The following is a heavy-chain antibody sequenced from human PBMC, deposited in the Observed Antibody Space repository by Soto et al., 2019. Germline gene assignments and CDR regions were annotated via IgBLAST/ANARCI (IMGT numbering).Heavy chain of an antibody. CDR3: ARYYYDSSGYLFY. Sequence: GRSLRLSCAASGFTFSRYGMHWVRQAPGKGLEWVAVISYDGSNKYYADSVKGRFTISRDNSKNTLYLQMNSLRAEDTAVYYCARYYYDSSGYLFYWGPGALGTVSS. J-gene: IGHJ4*02. CDR1: GFTFSRYG. D-gene: IGHD3-22*01. V-gene: IGHV3-30*03. CDR2: ISYDGSNK.